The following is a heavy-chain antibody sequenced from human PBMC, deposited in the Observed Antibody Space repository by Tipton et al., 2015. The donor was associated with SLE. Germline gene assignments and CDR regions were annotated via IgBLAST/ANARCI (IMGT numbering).Heavy chain of an antibody. Sequence: TLSLTCTVSGGSISSYYWSWIRQPPGKGLEWIGYVYNSGRTSYNPSLESRVAISIDTSKNQFSLKLTSVTVADTAVYYCARHLGGSYRFDDWGQGTLVTVSS. CDR3: ARHLGGSYRFDD. CDR2: VYNSGRT. D-gene: IGHD1-26*01. J-gene: IGHJ4*02. CDR1: GGSISSYY. V-gene: IGHV4-59*08.